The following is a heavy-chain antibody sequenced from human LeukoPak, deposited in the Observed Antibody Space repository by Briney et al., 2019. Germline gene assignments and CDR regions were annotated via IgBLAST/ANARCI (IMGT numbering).Heavy chain of an antibody. Sequence: KASETLSLTCSVSSGFITACYWSWIRQPPGKGLEWIGYVYYSGSTEYNPSLRSRVTISLDMSTHQFSLNLTSVTAADTAVYYCATNTGTVFDYWGQGALVTVSS. CDR1: SGFITACY. CDR2: VYYSGST. CDR3: ATNTGTVFDY. J-gene: IGHJ4*02. V-gene: IGHV4-59*01. D-gene: IGHD7-27*01.